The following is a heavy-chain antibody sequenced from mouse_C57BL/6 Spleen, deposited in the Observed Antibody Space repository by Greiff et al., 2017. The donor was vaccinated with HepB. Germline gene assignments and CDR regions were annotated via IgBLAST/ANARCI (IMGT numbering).Heavy chain of an antibody. Sequence: VQLQQSGAELVKPGASVKISCKASGYAFSSYWMNWVKQRPGKGLEWIGQIYPGDGDTNYNGKFKGKATLTADKSSSTAYMQLSSLTSEDSAVDFCARSWDYGSSYVRGDYWGQGTTLTVSS. CDR1: GYAFSSYW. CDR3: ARSWDYGSSYVRGDY. J-gene: IGHJ2*01. D-gene: IGHD1-1*01. V-gene: IGHV1-80*01. CDR2: IYPGDGDT.